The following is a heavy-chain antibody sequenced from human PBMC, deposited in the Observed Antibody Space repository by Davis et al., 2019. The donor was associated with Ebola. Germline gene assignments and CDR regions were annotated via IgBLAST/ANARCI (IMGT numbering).Heavy chain of an antibody. CDR1: GYTFTSYG. CDR2: INPHNGNT. D-gene: IGHD1-1*01. CDR3: ARVQFPTTSDH. J-gene: IGHJ4*02. Sequence: AASVKVSCKASGYTFTSYGVTWVRQAPGQGLEWMGWINPHNGNTNYAQNVQGRVTMTTDTSTSTAYMEVGSLRSDDTAVYYCARVQFPTTSDHWGQGTLVTVSS. V-gene: IGHV1-18*04.